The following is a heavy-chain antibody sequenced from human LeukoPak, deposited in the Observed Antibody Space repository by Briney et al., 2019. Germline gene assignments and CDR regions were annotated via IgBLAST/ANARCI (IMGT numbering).Heavy chain of an antibody. V-gene: IGHV1-69*06. CDR3: ARDNSVRDEAWWFNP. CDR2: IIPIFGTA. CDR1: GGTFFSYA. J-gene: IGHJ5*02. Sequence: SVKVSCKASGGTFFSYAISWVRHAPRQRVVWRWGIIPIFGTANYAQKFQGRVTITADKSTSTAYMELSSLRSEDTAVYYCARDNSVRDEAWWFNPWGQGTLVTVSP. D-gene: IGHD5-24*01.